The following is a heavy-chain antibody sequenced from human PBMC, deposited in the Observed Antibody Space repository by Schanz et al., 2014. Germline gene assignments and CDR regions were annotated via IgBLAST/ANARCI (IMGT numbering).Heavy chain of an antibody. CDR3: AIHGGITYNPMDA. CDR1: GDSISSAY. D-gene: IGHD1-1*01. J-gene: IGHJ6*01. V-gene: IGHV4-31*01. Sequence: QVQLQESGPGLVEPSQTLSLTCTVSGDSISSAYWSWIRQHPGKGLEWIGSISYSGSTSFNPSLNSLLTISVDTSKNLFSLTLSSVTAADTAVDYCAIHGGITYNPMDAWGQGPPVTVSS. CDR2: ISYSGST.